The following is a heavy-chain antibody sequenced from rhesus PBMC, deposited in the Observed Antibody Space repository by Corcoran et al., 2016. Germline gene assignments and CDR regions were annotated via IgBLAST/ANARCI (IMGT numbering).Heavy chain of an antibody. CDR1: GGSFSGYY. Sequence: QVQLQESGPGLVKPSETLSLTCAVSGGSFSGYYWGWIRQPPGKGLEWIGYISGSSGSTDNNPPLKSRVTISTDTSKNQFSLKLSSVTAADTAVYYCARDYCTGSGCYGVDFWGQGVLVTVSS. V-gene: IGHV4-165*01. CDR3: ARDYCTGSGCYGVDF. CDR2: ISGSSGST. D-gene: IGHD2-21*01. J-gene: IGHJ4*01.